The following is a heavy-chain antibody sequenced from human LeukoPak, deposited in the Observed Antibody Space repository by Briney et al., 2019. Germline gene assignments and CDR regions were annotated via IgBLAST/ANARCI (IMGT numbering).Heavy chain of an antibody. V-gene: IGHV6-1*01. Sequence: SHTLSLTCAISGDSVSSNRAGWNWIRQSPSRGLEWLGRTYYRSNWYNDYAVSVRSRITINPDTSKNQFSLHLNSVTPEDTAVYYCASGAVAGKGWLDSWGQGTLVTVSS. D-gene: IGHD6-19*01. CDR1: GDSVSSNRAG. CDR3: ASGAVAGKGWLDS. CDR2: TYYRSNWYN. J-gene: IGHJ4*02.